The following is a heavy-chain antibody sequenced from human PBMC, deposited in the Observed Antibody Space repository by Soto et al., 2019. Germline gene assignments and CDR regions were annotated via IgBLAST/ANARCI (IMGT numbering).Heavy chain of an antibody. J-gene: IGHJ4*02. Sequence: EVQLVESGGGLVQPGGSLRLSCEASGFSFSSYWMSWVRQAPGKGLEWVANIKEDESAKYYVDSVKGRFTISRDNAKNPLYLQMSSLRAEDPAVFYCARDVGYSGYQTGYWGQGTLVTVSS. V-gene: IGHV3-7*03. CDR1: GFSFSSYW. D-gene: IGHD5-12*01. CDR2: IKEDESAK. CDR3: ARDVGYSGYQTGY.